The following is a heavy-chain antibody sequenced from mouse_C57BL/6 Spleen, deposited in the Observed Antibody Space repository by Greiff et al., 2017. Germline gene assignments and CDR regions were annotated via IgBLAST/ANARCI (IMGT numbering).Heavy chain of an antibody. CDR2: IDPENGDT. Sequence: VQLQQSGAELVRPGASVKLSCTASGFNIKDDYMHWVKQRPEQGLEWIGWIDPENGDTEYASKFQGKATITADTSSNTAYLQLSSLTSEDTAVYYCTTLRDGYYVAYWGQGTLVTVSA. CDR1: GFNIKDDY. D-gene: IGHD2-3*01. V-gene: IGHV14-4*01. CDR3: TTLRDGYYVAY. J-gene: IGHJ3*01.